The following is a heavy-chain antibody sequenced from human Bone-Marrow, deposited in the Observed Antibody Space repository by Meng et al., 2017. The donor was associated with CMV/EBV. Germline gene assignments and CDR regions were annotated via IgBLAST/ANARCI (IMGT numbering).Heavy chain of an antibody. V-gene: IGHV4-39*07. J-gene: IGHJ6*02. CDR1: GGSISSSSYY. Sequence: SEPLSLTCTVSGGSISSSSYYWGWIRQPPGKGLEWIGSIYYSGSTYYNPSLKSRVTISVDTSKNQFSLKLSSVTAADTAVYYCARIYYYGMDVWGQGTTVTVSS. CDR3: ARIYYYGMDV. CDR2: IYYSGST.